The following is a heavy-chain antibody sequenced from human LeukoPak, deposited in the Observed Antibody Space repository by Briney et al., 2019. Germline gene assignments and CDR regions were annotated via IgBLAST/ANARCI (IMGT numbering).Heavy chain of an antibody. Sequence: SGGSLRLSCAASGFTVSSNFMSWVRQAPGKGLEWVSVIYSGGSTYYADSVKGRFTISRDNSKNTLYLQMNSLRAEDTAVYYCARDSSGSTYYFDYWGQGTLVTVSS. CDR2: IYSGGST. D-gene: IGHD6-19*01. CDR3: ARDSSGSTYYFDY. V-gene: IGHV3-66*01. CDR1: GFTVSSNF. J-gene: IGHJ4*02.